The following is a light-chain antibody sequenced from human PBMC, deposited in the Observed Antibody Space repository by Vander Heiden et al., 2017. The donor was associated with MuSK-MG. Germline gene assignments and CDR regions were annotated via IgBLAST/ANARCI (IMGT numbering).Light chain of an antibody. CDR2: DDF. CDR3: QVWDGTTDHSVI. J-gene: IGLJ2*01. Sequence: SYVLTEPPSVSVAAGATARIACGGSGIGRKSVHWYQQKPGHAPVLIIHDDFDRPSGIPDRFSGSNSGNTATLTISRGEVGDGADYYCQVWDGTTDHSVIFGGGTKLTVL. CDR1: GIGRKS. V-gene: IGLV3-21*01.